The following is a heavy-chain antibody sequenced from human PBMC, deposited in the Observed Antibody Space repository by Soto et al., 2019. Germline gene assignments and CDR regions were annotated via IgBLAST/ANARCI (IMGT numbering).Heavy chain of an antibody. J-gene: IGHJ4*02. CDR1: GYSFSSEW. D-gene: IGHD1-26*01. Sequence: PGESLKISCKGSGYSFSSEWIGWVRQMPGKGLEWMGIIYPGDSDTKYSPSFEAQVTMSVDKSIDTAYLHWSSLEASDTAMYYCARLKGGXGDPAFDYWGPGTLVTVSS. CDR3: ARLKGGXGDPAFDY. CDR2: IYPGDSDT. V-gene: IGHV5-51*01.